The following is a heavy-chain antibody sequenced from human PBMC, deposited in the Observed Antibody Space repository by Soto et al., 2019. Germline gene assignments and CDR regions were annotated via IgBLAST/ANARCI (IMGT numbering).Heavy chain of an antibody. V-gene: IGHV4-31*03. Sequence: SETLSLTCTVSGGSVSSGSYYWSWIRQHPGRGLEWIGYIYYTGNTYYNPSLKSRLAISVDTSKNQFSLKLSSVTAADTAVYYCARAERIAAAGTYWFDPWGQGTLVTVSS. D-gene: IGHD6-13*01. CDR3: ARAERIAAAGTYWFDP. CDR2: IYYTGNT. CDR1: GGSVSSGSYY. J-gene: IGHJ5*02.